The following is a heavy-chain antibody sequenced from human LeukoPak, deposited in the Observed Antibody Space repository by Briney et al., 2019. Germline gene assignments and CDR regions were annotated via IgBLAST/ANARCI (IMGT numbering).Heavy chain of an antibody. J-gene: IGHJ4*02. CDR2: FDPEDGET. D-gene: IGHD5-24*01. CDR1: GYTLTELS. CDR3: ARDGAAGYNFFSLKTFDY. Sequence: SVKVSCNVSGYTLTELSMHWVRQAPGKGLEWMGGFDPEDGETIYAQKFQGRVTMTTDTSTSTAYMELRSLRSDDTAVYYCARDGAAGYNFFSLKTFDYWGQGTLVTVSS. V-gene: IGHV1-24*01.